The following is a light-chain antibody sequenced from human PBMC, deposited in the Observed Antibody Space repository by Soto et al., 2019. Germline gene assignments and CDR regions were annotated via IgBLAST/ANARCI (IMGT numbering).Light chain of an antibody. V-gene: IGLV2-8*01. J-gene: IGLJ2*01. CDR3: GSYAGNNNVL. CDR1: SSDVGGYTY. CDR2: EVN. Sequence: QSALTQPPSASGSPGQSVTISCTGTSSDVGGYTYVSWYQHHPGKAPKLVIYEVNKRPSGVPDRFSGSKSGNTASLTVSGLQAEDEADYHCGSYAGNNNVLFGGGTKLTVL.